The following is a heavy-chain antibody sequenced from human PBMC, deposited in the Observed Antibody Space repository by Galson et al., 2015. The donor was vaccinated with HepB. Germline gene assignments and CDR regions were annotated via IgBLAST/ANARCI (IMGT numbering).Heavy chain of an antibody. V-gene: IGHV1-69*13. Sequence: SVKVSCKASGGTFSTYTINWVRQAPGQGLEWMGGITPIFGTPKYAQKFQGRVTITADESTTTAYMELSSLRSEDTAVYYCAREGMAAVTSPVDYWGQGTLVTVSS. CDR3: AREGMAAVTSPVDY. CDR2: ITPIFGTP. CDR1: GGTFSTYT. D-gene: IGHD6-13*01. J-gene: IGHJ4*02.